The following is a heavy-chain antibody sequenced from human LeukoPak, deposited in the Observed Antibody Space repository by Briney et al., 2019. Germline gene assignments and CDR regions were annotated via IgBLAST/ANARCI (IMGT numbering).Heavy chain of an antibody. CDR1: GGSFSGYH. V-gene: IGHV4-34*01. Sequence: SETLSLTCAVYGGSFSGYHWSWIRQPPGKGLEWIGEINHSGSTNYNPSLKSRVTISVDTSKNQFSLKLSSVTAADTAVYYCASYMVRGVIIGGFDYWGQGTLVTVSS. CDR2: INHSGST. J-gene: IGHJ4*02. CDR3: ASYMVRGVIIGGFDY. D-gene: IGHD3-10*01.